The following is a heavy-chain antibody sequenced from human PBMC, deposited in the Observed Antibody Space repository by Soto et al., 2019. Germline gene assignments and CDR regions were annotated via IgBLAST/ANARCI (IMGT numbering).Heavy chain of an antibody. CDR3: ARSIVVVTAADY. V-gene: IGHV1-3*01. J-gene: IGHJ4*02. CDR1: GYTFTSYA. D-gene: IGHD2-21*02. CDR2: INAGNGNT. Sequence: ASVKVSCKASGYTFTSYAMHWVRQAPGQRLEWMGWINAGNGNTKYSQKFQGRVTITRDTSASTAYMELSSLRSEDTAVYYCARSIVVVTAADYGGQGTRVTVP.